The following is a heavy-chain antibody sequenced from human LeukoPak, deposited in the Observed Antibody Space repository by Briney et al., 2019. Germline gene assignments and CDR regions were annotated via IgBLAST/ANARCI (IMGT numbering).Heavy chain of an antibody. CDR3: AKDLGRAVAADWFDP. D-gene: IGHD6-19*01. V-gene: IGHV3-23*01. J-gene: IGHJ5*02. CDR1: GFTFSNYD. Sequence: GGSLRLSCAASGFTFSNYDMSWVRQAPGKGLEWVSSISVSGGSTYYADSVKGRFTISRDNSKNTLYLQMTNLRAADTAVYYCAKDLGRAVAADWFDPWDQGSLVTVSS. CDR2: ISVSGGST.